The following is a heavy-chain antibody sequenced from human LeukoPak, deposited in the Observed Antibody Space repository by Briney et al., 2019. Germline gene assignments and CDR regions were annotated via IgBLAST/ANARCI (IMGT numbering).Heavy chain of an antibody. D-gene: IGHD4-23*01. CDR1: GYTLTELS. V-gene: IGHV1-24*01. CDR3: ARGELRYFDY. J-gene: IGHJ4*02. Sequence: GASVKVSCKVSGYTLTELSMHWVRQAPGKGLEWMGGFDPEDGETIYAQKFQGRVTMTRDTSISTAYMEMSRLRSDDTAVYYCARGELRYFDYWGQGTLVTVSS. CDR2: FDPEDGET.